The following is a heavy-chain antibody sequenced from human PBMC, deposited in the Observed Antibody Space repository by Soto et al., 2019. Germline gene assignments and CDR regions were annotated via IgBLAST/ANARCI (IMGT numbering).Heavy chain of an antibody. V-gene: IGHV1-18*01. CDR1: GYTFTGYG. Sequence: ASVKVSCKASGYTFTGYGIRWVRQAPGQGLEWMGWISAYNGNTNYAQKLQGRVTMTTDTSTSTAYMELRSLRSDDTAVYYCARIVDTAILPLYWGQGTLVTVSS. CDR3: ARIVDTAILPLY. J-gene: IGHJ4*02. CDR2: ISAYNGNT. D-gene: IGHD5-18*01.